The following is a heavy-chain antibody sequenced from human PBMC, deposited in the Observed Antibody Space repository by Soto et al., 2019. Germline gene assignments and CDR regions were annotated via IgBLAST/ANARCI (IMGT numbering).Heavy chain of an antibody. CDR3: ARAYGDYGGAWFAAPLEY. J-gene: IGHJ4*02. CDR2: ISSSSSYI. D-gene: IGHD4-17*01. Sequence: VGSLRLSCASSVFTFSSYSMNCVRQSPGKWLEWVSSISSSSSYIYYADSVKGRFTISRDNAKNSLYLQMNSLRAEDTAVYYCARAYGDYGGAWFAAPLEYWGQGTLVIVSS. CDR1: VFTFSSYS. V-gene: IGHV3-21*01.